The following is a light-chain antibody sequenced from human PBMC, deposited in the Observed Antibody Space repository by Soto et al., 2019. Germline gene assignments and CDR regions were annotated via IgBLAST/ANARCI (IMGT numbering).Light chain of an antibody. Sequence: DVQITQSPSSVSSSVGDIVAITFQASQDISNYLNWYQQKPGKAPKLLIYDASNLETGVPSRFSGSGSGTDFTFTISSLQPEDIATYYCQQYDNLPLTFGGGTKVDIK. CDR1: QDISNY. J-gene: IGKJ4*01. V-gene: IGKV1-33*01. CDR2: DAS. CDR3: QQYDNLPLT.